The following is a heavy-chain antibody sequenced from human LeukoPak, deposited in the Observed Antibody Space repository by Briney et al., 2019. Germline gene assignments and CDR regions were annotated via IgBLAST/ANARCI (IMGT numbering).Heavy chain of an antibody. CDR2: IYYSGST. D-gene: IGHD6-6*01. CDR3: ARGSIAARNDAFDI. V-gene: IGHV4-59*01. J-gene: IGHJ3*02. CDR1: GGSISSYY. Sequence: SETLSLTCTVSGGSISSYYWSWIRQTPGKGLEWIGYIYYSGSTNYNPSLKSRVTISVDTSKNHFSLKLSSVTAADTAVYYCARGSIAARNDAFDIWGQGTIVTVSS.